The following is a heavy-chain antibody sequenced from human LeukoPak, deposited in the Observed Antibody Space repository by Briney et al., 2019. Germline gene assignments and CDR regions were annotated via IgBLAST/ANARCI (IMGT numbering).Heavy chain of an antibody. CDR3: ARERGGAAAGRQIWYFDL. D-gene: IGHD6-13*01. CDR1: GGSFGGYY. J-gene: IGHJ2*01. Sequence: SETLSLTCAVYGGSFGGYYWSWIRQPPGKGLEWIGEINDSGSSNYIPSLKSRVTMSVDTSKNQFSLKLSSVTAADTAVYYCARERGGAAAGRQIWYFDLWGRGTLVTVSS. V-gene: IGHV4-34*01. CDR2: INDSGSS.